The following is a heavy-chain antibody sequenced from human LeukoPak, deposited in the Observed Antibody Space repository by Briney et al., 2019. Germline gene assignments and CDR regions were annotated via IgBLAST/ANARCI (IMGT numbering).Heavy chain of an antibody. CDR1: GFTFSSYS. CDR3: ARVKQQLVRLLGRDTTYYYYYYMDV. CDR2: ISSSSSYI. J-gene: IGHJ6*03. D-gene: IGHD6-13*01. V-gene: IGHV3-21*01. Sequence: GGTLRLSCAASGFTFSSYSMNWVRQAPGKGLEWVSSISSSSSYIYYADSLKGRFTISRDNSKNTLSLQMNSLRAEDTAVYFCARVKQQLVRLLGRDTTYYYYYYMDVWGKGTTVTVSS.